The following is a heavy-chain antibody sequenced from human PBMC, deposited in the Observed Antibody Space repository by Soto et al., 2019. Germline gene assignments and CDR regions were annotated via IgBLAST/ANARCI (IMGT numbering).Heavy chain of an antibody. D-gene: IGHD6-13*01. CDR3: ARRGYGSRWPNVYLDV. Sequence: EAQLVESGGGLVQPGGSLRLSCAASGFTFSNYAMHWVRQAPRKXXXXXXGXSXNXAXTDYAKSVKGRFTISRDTSENTLYLQMGSLRAEDMALYYCARRGYGSRWPNVYLDVWGKGTTVTVSS. CDR1: GFTFSNYA. CDR2: XSXNXAXT. J-gene: IGHJ6*03. V-gene: IGHV3-64*01.